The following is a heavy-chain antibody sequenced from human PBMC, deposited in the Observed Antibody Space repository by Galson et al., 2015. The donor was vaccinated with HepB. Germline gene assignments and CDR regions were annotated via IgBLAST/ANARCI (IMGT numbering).Heavy chain of an antibody. CDR1: GYTFTGYY. V-gene: IGHV1-2*02. CDR3: ARDGSSSWPDWYCDL. D-gene: IGHD6-13*01. J-gene: IGHJ2*01. CDR2: INPNSGGT. Sequence: SVKVSCKASGYTFTGYYMHWVRQAPGQGLEWMGWINPNSGGTKYVQKFQGRVTMTRDTSISTAYMELSRLRYDDTAVYYCARDGSSSWPDWYCDLWGRGTLVTVSS.